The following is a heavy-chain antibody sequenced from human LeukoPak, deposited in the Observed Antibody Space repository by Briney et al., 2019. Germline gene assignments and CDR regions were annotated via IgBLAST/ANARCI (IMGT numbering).Heavy chain of an antibody. CDR1: GFTFSDHY. V-gene: IGHV3-72*01. D-gene: IGHD2-15*01. CDR2: IRNKPNSYTI. J-gene: IGHJ4*02. Sequence: GGSLRLSCAASGFTFSDHYMDWVRQAPGKGLQWVGRIRNKPNSYTIDFAASVKGRFTISRDDSKNSLYLQMNSLKTEDTAVYYCTSGYCSGGSCYQGAGYWGQGALVTVSS. CDR3: TSGYCSGGSCYQGAGY.